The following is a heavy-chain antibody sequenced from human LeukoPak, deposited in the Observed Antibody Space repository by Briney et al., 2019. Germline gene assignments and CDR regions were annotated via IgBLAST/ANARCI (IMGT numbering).Heavy chain of an antibody. CDR3: ARHEGGSYPDYFDY. CDR2: IYYSGST. V-gene: IGHV4-39*01. CDR1: GGSISSSSYY. J-gene: IGHJ4*02. D-gene: IGHD1-26*01. Sequence: SETLSLTRTVSGGSISSSSYYWGWIRQPPGKGLEWIGSIYYSGSTYYNPSLKSRVTISVDTSKNQFSLKLSSVTAADTAVYYCARHEGGSYPDYFDYWGQGTLVTVSS.